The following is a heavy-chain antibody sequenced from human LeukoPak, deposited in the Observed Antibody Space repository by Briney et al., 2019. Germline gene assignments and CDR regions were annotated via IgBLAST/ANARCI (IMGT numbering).Heavy chain of an antibody. J-gene: IGHJ4*02. CDR1: GFTVSSNY. CDR2: ISGSGGST. V-gene: IGHV3-23*01. CDR3: AKDRVRSSWYYFDY. Sequence: GGSLRLSCAASGFTVSSNYMSWVRQAPGKGLEWVSAISGSGGSTYYADSVKGRFTISRDNSKNTLYLQMNSLRAEDTAVYYCAKDRVRSSWYYFDYWGQGTLVTVSS. D-gene: IGHD6-13*01.